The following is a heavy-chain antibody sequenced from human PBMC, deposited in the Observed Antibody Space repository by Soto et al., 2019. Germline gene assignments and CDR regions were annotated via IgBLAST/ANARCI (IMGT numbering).Heavy chain of an antibody. J-gene: IGHJ3*02. D-gene: IGHD3-22*01. CDR1: GGSISSYY. CDR3: ARDKFDYYDSSGYYMGAFDI. V-gene: IGHV4-59*01. Sequence: NPSETLSLTCTVSGGSISSYYWSWIRQPPGKGLEWIGYIYYSGSTNYNPSLKSRVTISVDTSKNQFSLKLSSVTAADTAVYYCARDKFDYYDSSGYYMGAFDIWGQGTMVT. CDR2: IYYSGST.